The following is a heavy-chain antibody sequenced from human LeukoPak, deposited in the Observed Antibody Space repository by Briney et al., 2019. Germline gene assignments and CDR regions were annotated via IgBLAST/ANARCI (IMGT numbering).Heavy chain of an antibody. V-gene: IGHV3-13*01. D-gene: IGHD6-13*01. CDR1: EFTFSTYD. CDR3: ARAKMPGIQTAGRVNYFDS. Sequence: PGGSLRLACAASEFTFSTYDMHSGRQDTGKGLEWVSTIDTAGNTWYPDSVKGRFTISRENAKNSLNLQMNSLRVGDTAVYYCARAKMPGIQTAGRVNYFDSWGQGTLVTASS. J-gene: IGHJ4*02. CDR2: IDTAGNT.